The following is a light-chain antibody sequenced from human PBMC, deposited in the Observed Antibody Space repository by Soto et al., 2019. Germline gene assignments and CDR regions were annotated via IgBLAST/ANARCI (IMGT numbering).Light chain of an antibody. J-gene: IGLJ3*02. V-gene: IGLV2-8*01. CDR3: SSYADSNFLV. CDR1: SSDVGGYNY. Sequence: QSALPQPPSASGSPGQAVTISCTGTSSDVGGYNYVSWYQQHPGKAPKHWIYDVTKRPSGVPDRFSGSKSGNMAALTVSGLQGEDDADYYFSSYADSNFLVFGRGTKLTV. CDR2: DVT.